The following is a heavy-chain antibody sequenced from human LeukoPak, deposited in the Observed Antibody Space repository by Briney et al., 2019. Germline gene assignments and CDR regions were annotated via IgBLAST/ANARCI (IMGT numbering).Heavy chain of an antibody. D-gene: IGHD3-3*01. CDR1: GYSFTSYW. CDR2: IYPGDSDT. CDR3: ARGGFTMNDYDFWSGSPFDY. V-gene: IGHV5-51*01. Sequence: PGESLKISCKGSGYSFTSYWIGWVRQMPGKGLERMGIIYPGDSDTRYSPSFQGQVTISADKSISTAYLQWSSLKASDTAMYYCARGGFTMNDYDFWSGSPFDYWGQGTLVTVSS. J-gene: IGHJ4*02.